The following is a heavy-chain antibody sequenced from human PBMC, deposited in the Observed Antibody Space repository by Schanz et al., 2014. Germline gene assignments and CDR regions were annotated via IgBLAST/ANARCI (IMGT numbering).Heavy chain of an antibody. V-gene: IGHV3-53*01. CDR2: IYSDDST. J-gene: IGHJ3*01. CDR1: EFTVSRSY. Sequence: EVQLVESGGGLIQPGGSLRLSCAASEFTVSRSYMTWVRQAPGKGLEWVSVIYSDDSTDYADSVKGRFFISRDSSKNTLFLQMNSLRADDTAIYFCARDEGRDGYNLAFDVWGQGTLVTVSS. CDR3: ARDEGRDGYNLAFDV. D-gene: IGHD2-21*01.